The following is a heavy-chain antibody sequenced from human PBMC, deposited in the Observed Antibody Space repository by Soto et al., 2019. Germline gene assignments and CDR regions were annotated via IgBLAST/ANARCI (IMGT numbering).Heavy chain of an antibody. CDR3: ARGLEYCSGGSCDSGWFDP. Sequence: SETLSLTCTVSGGSVSSGSYYWSWIRQHPGKGLEWIGYIYYSGSTYYNPSLKSRVTISVDTSKNQFSLKLSSVTAADTAVYYCARGLEYCSGGSCDSGWFDPWGQGTLVTVSS. CDR1: GGSVSSGSYY. D-gene: IGHD2-15*01. CDR2: IYYSGST. V-gene: IGHV4-31*03. J-gene: IGHJ5*02.